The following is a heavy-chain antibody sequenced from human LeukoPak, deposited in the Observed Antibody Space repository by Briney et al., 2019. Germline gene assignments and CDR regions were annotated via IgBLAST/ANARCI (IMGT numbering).Heavy chain of an antibody. CDR2: ISYDGSDK. J-gene: IGHJ4*02. Sequence: GGSLRLSCAASGFTFSNYAMHWVRQAPGKGLEWVAVISYDGSDKYYADSVKGRFTISRDNSKNMLYLQMNSLRAEDTAVYYCAREPPNCSGGSCYTFDYWGQGTLVTVSS. CDR1: GFTFSNYA. V-gene: IGHV3-30*04. CDR3: AREPPNCSGGSCYTFDY. D-gene: IGHD2-15*01.